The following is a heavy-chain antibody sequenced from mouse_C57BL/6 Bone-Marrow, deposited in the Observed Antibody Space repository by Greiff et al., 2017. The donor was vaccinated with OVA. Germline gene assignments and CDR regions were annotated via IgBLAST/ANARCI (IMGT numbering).Heavy chain of an antibody. CDR3: VRKGDVAY. CDR2: IWSGGST. CDR1: GFSFTSYG. Sequence: QVQLQQSGPGLVQPSPRLSITCTVSGFSFTSYGVHWVRQSPGKGLEWLGVIWSGGSTYYHAAFIFRLSISKDNSKFQVFFKMNSLQADDTAIYYCVRKGDVAYWGQGTLVTVSA. J-gene: IGHJ3*01. V-gene: IGHV2-2*01.